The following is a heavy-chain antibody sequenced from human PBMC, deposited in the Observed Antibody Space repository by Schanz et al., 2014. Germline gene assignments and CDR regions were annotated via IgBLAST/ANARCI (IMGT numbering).Heavy chain of an antibody. CDR2: ISYDGSNK. D-gene: IGHD2-15*01. Sequence: QVQLVESGGGVVQPGRSLRLSCAASGFTFSSYAMHWVRQAPGKGLEWVAVISYDGSNKYYADSVKGRFTISRDNSENTLYLQMNSLSADDTAVVYCAKGMGYCSGGTCYDYYYYGLDVWGQGTTVTVSS. V-gene: IGHV3-30-3*01. CDR3: AKGMGYCSGGTCYDYYYYGLDV. CDR1: GFTFSSYA. J-gene: IGHJ6*02.